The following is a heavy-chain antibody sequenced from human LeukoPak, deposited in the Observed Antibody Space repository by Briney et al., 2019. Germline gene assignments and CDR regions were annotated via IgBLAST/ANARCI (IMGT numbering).Heavy chain of an antibody. CDR1: GGSISSGGHY. D-gene: IGHD3-10*01. V-gene: IGHV4-61*02. CDR3: ARDQTYSGSGIYTYFDY. CDR2: ISSTGST. J-gene: IGHJ4*02. Sequence: SQTLSLTCTVSGGSISSGGHYWSWIRQPAGKGLEYLGRISSTGSTNYNPSPRSRVTISADTSKNHFSLKLTSVTAADTAVYYCARDQTYSGSGIYTYFDYWGQGILVTVSS.